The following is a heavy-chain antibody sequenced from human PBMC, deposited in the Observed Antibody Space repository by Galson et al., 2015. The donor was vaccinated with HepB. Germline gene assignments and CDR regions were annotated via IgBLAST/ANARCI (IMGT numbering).Heavy chain of an antibody. CDR3: ARDGYDSGTYHYYLDF. Sequence: SLRLSCAASGFTFKTHSMNWVRQAPGKGLEWVSYISSSSSAIYYADSVKGRFTIFRDNARQSVYPQMNSLRAEDTAAYYCARDGYDSGTYHYYLDFWGQGALVTVSS. D-gene: IGHD3-22*01. J-gene: IGHJ4*02. CDR1: GFTFKTHS. V-gene: IGHV3-48*04. CDR2: ISSSSSAI.